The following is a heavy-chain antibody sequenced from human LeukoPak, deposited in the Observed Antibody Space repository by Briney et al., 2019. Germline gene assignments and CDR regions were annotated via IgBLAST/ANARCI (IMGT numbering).Heavy chain of an antibody. V-gene: IGHV4-59*08. D-gene: IGHD3-10*01. Sequence: SETLSLTCTVSGGSISSYYWSWIRQPPGKGLEWIGYIYYSGSTNYNPSLKSRVTISVDTSKNQFSLKLSSVTAADTGVYYCARLWKYYGSGSMEAFDIWGQGTMVTVSS. J-gene: IGHJ3*02. CDR3: ARLWKYYGSGSMEAFDI. CDR1: GGSISSYY. CDR2: IYYSGST.